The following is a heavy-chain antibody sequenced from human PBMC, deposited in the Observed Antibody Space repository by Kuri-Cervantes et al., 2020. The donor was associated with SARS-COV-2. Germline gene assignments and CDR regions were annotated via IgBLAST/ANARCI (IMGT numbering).Heavy chain of an antibody. D-gene: IGHD3-10*01. J-gene: IGHJ3*01. Sequence: GESLKISCAASGFTFNSYWMTWVRQAPGRGLEWVANIKQDGSEKYYADSVEGRFTISRDNPRNSLYLQMNSLRAEDTALYYCARESSESDDALDLWGQGTLVTVSS. CDR2: IKQDGSEK. V-gene: IGHV3-7*03. CDR3: ARESSESDDALDL. CDR1: GFTFNSYW.